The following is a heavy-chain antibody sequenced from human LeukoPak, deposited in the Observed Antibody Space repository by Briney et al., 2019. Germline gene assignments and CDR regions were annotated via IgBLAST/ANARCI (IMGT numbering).Heavy chain of an antibody. Sequence: GGSLRFSCAASGFTFYTYAMNWVRQAPGKGLQWVAAISGSGGTTYYADSVKGRFTISRDNSKNTVYLQLSSLRAEDTAVYYCAKDPSDFLVDCWGQGTLVTVSS. D-gene: IGHD2-21*02. V-gene: IGHV3-23*01. CDR3: AKDPSDFLVDC. J-gene: IGHJ4*02. CDR1: GFTFYTYA. CDR2: ISGSGGTT.